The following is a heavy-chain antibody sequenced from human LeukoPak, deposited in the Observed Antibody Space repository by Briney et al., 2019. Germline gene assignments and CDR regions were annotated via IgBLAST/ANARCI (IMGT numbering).Heavy chain of an antibody. CDR3: ARDPYYDYVWGSYRPIDY. D-gene: IGHD3-16*02. J-gene: IGHJ4*02. V-gene: IGHV1-18*01. Sequence: ASVKVSCKASGYTFTSYGISWVRQAPGQGLEWMGWISAYNGNTNYAQKLQGRVTMTTDTSTSTAYMELRSLRSDDTAVYYCARDPYYDYVWGSYRPIDYWGQGTPVTVSS. CDR1: GYTFTSYG. CDR2: ISAYNGNT.